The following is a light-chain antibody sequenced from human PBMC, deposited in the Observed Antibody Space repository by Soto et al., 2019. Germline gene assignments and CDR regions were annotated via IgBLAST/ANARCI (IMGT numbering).Light chain of an antibody. Sequence: ILMTQSPATVSVSPGESATLSCRASQNIYYNAAWYQQRPGQAPRLLIYRASTRAPGVPARFSGSGSGTEFTLTISSLPPEDFTVYSCLQYHNLWAFGQGTKVDIK. J-gene: IGKJ1*01. CDR1: QNIYYN. V-gene: IGKV3-15*01. CDR3: LQYHNLWA. CDR2: RAS.